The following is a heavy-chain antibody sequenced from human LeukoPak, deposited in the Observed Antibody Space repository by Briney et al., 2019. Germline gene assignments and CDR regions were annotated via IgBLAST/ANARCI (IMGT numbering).Heavy chain of an antibody. CDR1: GYTFTSYG. Sequence: ASVKVSCKASGYTFTSYGISWVRQAPGQGLEWMGWINPNSGGTNYAQKFQGWVTMTRDTSISTAYMELSRLRSDDTAVYYCARDRPMTGTTFRYYYYYYGMDVWGQGTTVTVSS. V-gene: IGHV1-2*04. D-gene: IGHD1-20*01. CDR3: ARDRPMTGTTFRYYYYYYGMDV. CDR2: INPNSGGT. J-gene: IGHJ6*02.